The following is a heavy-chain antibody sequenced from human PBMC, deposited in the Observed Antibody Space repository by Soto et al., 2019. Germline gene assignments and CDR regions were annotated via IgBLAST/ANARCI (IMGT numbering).Heavy chain of an antibody. J-gene: IGHJ6*02. CDR1: GFTFSSYA. CDR3: AKDDPSYYDILTGYYYGMDV. V-gene: IGHV3-23*01. CDR2: ISGSGGST. Sequence: PGGSLRLSCAASGFTFSSYAMSWVRQAPGKGLEWVSAISGSGGSTYYADSVKGRFTISRDNSKNTLYLQMNSLRAEDTAVYYCAKDDPSYYDILTGYYYGMDVWGQGTTVTVSS. D-gene: IGHD3-9*01.